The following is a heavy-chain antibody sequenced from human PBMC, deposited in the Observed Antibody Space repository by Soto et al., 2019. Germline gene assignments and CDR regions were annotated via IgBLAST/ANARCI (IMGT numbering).Heavy chain of an antibody. CDR3: ARGGEPDY. CDR1: GFTFNYYW. V-gene: IGHV3-74*01. J-gene: IGHJ4*02. CDR2: IQSDGSSP. Sequence: EVQLVESGGGLVQPGGSLRLSCVASGFTFNYYWMHWVRQAPGKGLVWVSRIQSDGSSPDYVDSVKGRFTISRDNAKNTLYLQMNNVRAEDTAVYYCARGGEPDYWGQGTLVTVSS. D-gene: IGHD2-21*01.